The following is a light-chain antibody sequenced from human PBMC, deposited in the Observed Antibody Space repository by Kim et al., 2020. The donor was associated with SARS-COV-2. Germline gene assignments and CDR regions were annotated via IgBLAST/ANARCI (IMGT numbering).Light chain of an antibody. CDR2: GAS. J-gene: IGKJ4*01. CDR3: QQYSSSPLT. CDR1: QSVSSSY. Sequence: EIVLTQSPGTLSLSPGERANLSCRASQSVSSSYLAWYQQKPGQAPRLLIYGASSRATGIPDRFSGSGSGTDFTLTISRLGPEDFAVYYCQQYSSSPLTFGGGTKVDIK. V-gene: IGKV3-20*01.